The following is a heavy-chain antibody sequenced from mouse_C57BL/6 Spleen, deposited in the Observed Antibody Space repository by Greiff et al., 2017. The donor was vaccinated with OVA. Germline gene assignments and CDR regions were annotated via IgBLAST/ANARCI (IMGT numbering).Heavy chain of an antibody. CDR2: INYDGSST. D-gene: IGHD1-1*01. Sequence: EVKLVESEGGLVQPGSSMKLSCTASGFTFSDYYMAWVRQVPEKGLEWVANINYDGSSTYYLDSLKSRFIISRDNAKNILYLQMSSLKSEDTATYYCARGGHYYGSSSAWFAYWAKGLWSLSLQ. V-gene: IGHV5-16*01. J-gene: IGHJ3*01. CDR1: GFTFSDYY. CDR3: ARGGHYYGSSSAWFAY.